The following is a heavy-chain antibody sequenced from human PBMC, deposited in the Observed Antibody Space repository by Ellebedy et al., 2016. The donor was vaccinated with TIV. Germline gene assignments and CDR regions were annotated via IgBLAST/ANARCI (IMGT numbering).Heavy chain of an antibody. D-gene: IGHD2-21*01. CDR1: GFTFSNAW. J-gene: IGHJ4*02. V-gene: IGHV3-15*07. CDR3: TTDRHRGEVARDY. Sequence: GESLKISCAASGFTFSNAWMNWVRQAPGKGLEWVGRIKSKTDGGTTDYAAPVKGRFTISRDDSKNTLYLQMNSLKTEDTAVYYCTTDRHRGEVARDYWGQGTLVTVSS. CDR2: IKSKTDGGTT.